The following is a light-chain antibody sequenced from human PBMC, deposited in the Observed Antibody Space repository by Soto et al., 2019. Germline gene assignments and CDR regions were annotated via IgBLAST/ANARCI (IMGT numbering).Light chain of an antibody. CDR2: LGS. CDR1: QSLLHSNVYNY. CDR3: MQALQTPLT. Sequence: DIVMTQSPLSLPVTPGEPASISCRSSQSLLHSNVYNYLDWYLQKPGQSPQLLIYLGSNRASGVPDRFSGSGSGTEFTLKISRVEAEDVGVYYCMQALQTPLTFGGGTKVEIK. V-gene: IGKV2-28*01. J-gene: IGKJ4*01.